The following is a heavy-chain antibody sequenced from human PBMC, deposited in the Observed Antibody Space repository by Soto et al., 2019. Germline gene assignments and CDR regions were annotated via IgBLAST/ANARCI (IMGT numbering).Heavy chain of an antibody. D-gene: IGHD5-12*01. J-gene: IGHJ4*02. CDR2: ITASGGTT. CDR1: GFVFGNYA. Sequence: EVQLLESGGGLVQSGGSLTISCTASGFVFGNYAVTWVRRTPGQGLEWVSAITASGGTTYYADSVKGRFTISRDNSRDNLFLHMSSLKADDTALYYCVRGIYPSSAGGPFDLWGQGTLVTVSS. V-gene: IGHV3-23*01. CDR3: VRGIYPSSAGGPFDL.